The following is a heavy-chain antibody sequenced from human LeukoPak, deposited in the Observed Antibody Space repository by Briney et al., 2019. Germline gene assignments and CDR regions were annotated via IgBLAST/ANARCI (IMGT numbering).Heavy chain of an antibody. CDR3: AKDHRMTTVTGFDY. CDR1: GFTFSSYG. D-gene: IGHD4-17*01. CDR2: ISYDGSNK. V-gene: IGHV3-30*18. Sequence: GGSLRLSCAASGFTFSSYGMHWVRQAPGKGLEWVAVISYDGSNKYYADSVKGRFTISRDNSKNTLYLQMNSLRAEDTAVYYCAKDHRMTTVTGFDYWGQGTLVTVSS. J-gene: IGHJ4*02.